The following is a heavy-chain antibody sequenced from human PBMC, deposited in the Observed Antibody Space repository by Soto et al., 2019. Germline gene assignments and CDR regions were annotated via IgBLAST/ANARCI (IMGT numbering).Heavy chain of an antibody. V-gene: IGHV3-23*01. J-gene: IGHJ4*02. CDR3: AKTRGYPYYFDY. CDR2: ISGDGATT. Sequence: GGSLRLSCAVSGFTFSSYAMSWVRQAPGKGLEWVSAISGDGATTYYADSVKGRFTISRDNSKNTLYLQMNSLRAEDTAVYYCAKTRGYPYYFDYWGQGTLVTVSS. CDR1: GFTFSSYA. D-gene: IGHD5-12*01.